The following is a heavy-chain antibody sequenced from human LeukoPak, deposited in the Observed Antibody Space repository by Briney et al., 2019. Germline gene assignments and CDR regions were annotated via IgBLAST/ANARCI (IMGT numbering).Heavy chain of an antibody. CDR2: INHSGST. D-gene: IGHD6-13*01. CDR3: ASRAAAGTPGGDP. J-gene: IGHJ5*02. CDR1: GGSTSSHSYF. V-gene: IGHV4-39*07. Sequence: SETLSLTCTVSGGSTSSHSYFWGWIRQPPGTGLEWIGEINHSGSTNYNPSLKSRVTISVDTSKNQFSLKLSSVTAADAAVYYCASRAAAGTPGGDPWGQGTLVTVSS.